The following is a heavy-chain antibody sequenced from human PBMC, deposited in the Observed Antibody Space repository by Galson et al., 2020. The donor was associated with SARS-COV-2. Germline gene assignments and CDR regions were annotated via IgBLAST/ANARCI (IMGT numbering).Heavy chain of an antibody. D-gene: IGHD3-22*01. V-gene: IGHV3-30-3*01. Sequence: GGSLRLSCAASGFTFSSYAMHWVRQAPGKGLEWVAVISYDGSNKYYADSVKGRFTISRDNSKNTLYLQMNRLRAEDTAVYYCAGWEVVVTRDWFDPWGQGTLVTVSS. CDR3: AGWEVVVTRDWFDP. CDR1: GFTFSSYA. CDR2: ISYDGSNK. J-gene: IGHJ5*02.